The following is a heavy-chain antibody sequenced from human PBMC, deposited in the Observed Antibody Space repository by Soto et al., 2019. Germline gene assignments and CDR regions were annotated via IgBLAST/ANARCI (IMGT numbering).Heavy chain of an antibody. V-gene: IGHV4-39*01. CDR2: IYYSGST. D-gene: IGHD4-4*01. J-gene: IGHJ6*02. CDR1: GGSISSSSYY. Sequence: SETLSLTCTVSGGSISSSSYYWGWIRQPPGKGLEWIGSIYYSGSTYYNPSLKSRVTISVDTSKNQFSLKLSSVTAADTAVYYCERDYSNYYYYYGMDVWGQGTTVTVYS. CDR3: ERDYSNYYYYYGMDV.